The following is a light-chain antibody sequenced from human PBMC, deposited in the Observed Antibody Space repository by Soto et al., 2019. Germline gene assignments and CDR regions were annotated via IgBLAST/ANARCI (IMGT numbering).Light chain of an antibody. V-gene: IGLV2-14*01. CDR1: SSDVGGY. Sequence: QSALTQPASVSGSPGQSITISCTGTSSDVGGYVSWYQQHPGIAPKLLIYGVTNRPSGVSTRFSGSKSGNTASLTISGLQAEDEADYHSISYTSASTLLYLFGTGTKLTVL. CDR2: GVT. J-gene: IGLJ1*01. CDR3: ISYTSASTLLYL.